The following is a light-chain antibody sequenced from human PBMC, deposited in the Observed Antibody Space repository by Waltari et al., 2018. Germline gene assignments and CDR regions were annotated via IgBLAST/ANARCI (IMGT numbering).Light chain of an antibody. V-gene: IGKV3D-20*02. J-gene: IGKJ4*01. CDR2: DSF. CDR3: QQYHTPLT. Sequence: EILLTQSPAFLSLSPGARLTLSCRASESVDTNYLAWYQQKPGPAPRLLIDDSFIRAAGVPNMFSGSGSGTDFTLTITRLAPGDSAVYFCQQYHTPLTFGGGTTVEIK. CDR1: ESVDTNY.